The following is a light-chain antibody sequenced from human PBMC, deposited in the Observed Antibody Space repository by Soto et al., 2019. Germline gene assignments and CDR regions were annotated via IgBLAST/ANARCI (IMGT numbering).Light chain of an antibody. CDR2: DAS. J-gene: IGKJ1*01. CDR3: QQRINGWT. Sequence: ETVLTQSPATLSLSPGERATLSCRASQSVKNFLAWYQQKPGQAPRLLIYDASNRATGIPARFSGSGSGTDFTLTISSLEPEDFAVYYCQQRINGWTFGQGTKVEIK. V-gene: IGKV3-11*01. CDR1: QSVKNF.